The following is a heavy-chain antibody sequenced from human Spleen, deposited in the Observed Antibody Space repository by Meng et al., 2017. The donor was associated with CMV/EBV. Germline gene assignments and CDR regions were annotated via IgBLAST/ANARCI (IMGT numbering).Heavy chain of an antibody. CDR3: ARGRVAVAGTGDY. V-gene: IGHV3-21*01. J-gene: IGHJ4*02. D-gene: IGHD6-19*01. CDR1: GFSFNDYS. Sequence: GESLKISCAASGFSFNDYSMNWVRQTPDTGLEWVSSISHSSAYIYCADSVKGRFTVSRDNAQSSLFLQMNSLRAEDTAVYYCARGRVAVAGTGDYWGQGTPVTVSS. CDR2: ISHSSAYI.